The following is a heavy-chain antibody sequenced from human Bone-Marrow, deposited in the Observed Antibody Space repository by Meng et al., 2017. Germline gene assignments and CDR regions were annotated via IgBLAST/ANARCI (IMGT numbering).Heavy chain of an antibody. CDR1: GFTFSSYA. CDR2: ISGSGGST. J-gene: IGHJ4*02. V-gene: IGHV3-23*01. CDR3: ARDPYIALTYFGY. Sequence: GGSLRLSCAASGFTFSSYAMSWVRQAPGKGLEWVSAISGSGGSTYYADSVKGRFTISRDNSKNTLYLQMNSLRAEDTAVYYCARDPYIALTYFGYWGQGTLVTVSS. D-gene: IGHD2-15*01.